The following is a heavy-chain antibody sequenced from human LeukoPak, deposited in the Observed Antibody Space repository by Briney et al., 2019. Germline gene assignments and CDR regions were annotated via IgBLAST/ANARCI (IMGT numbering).Heavy chain of an antibody. Sequence: PGGSLRLSCAASGFTFDEYGMSWVRQTPGKGLEWVSGINWNGASIGYADSVKGRFIISRDNAKKFLYLQMNSLRAEDTAFYYCVRGSPQYYYESGAYYQGSDFWGQGALVTVSS. V-gene: IGHV3-20*04. J-gene: IGHJ4*02. CDR2: INWNGASI. CDR1: GFTFDEYG. CDR3: VRGSPQYYYESGAYYQGSDF. D-gene: IGHD3-10*01.